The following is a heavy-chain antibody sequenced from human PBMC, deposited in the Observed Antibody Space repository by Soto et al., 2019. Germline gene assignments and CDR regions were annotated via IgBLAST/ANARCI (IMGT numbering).Heavy chain of an antibody. D-gene: IGHD3-3*01. CDR1: GFTFGGYA. CDR2: IRSKAYGGTT. Sequence: GGSLRLSCTASGFTFGGYAMSWVRQAPGKGLEWLGFIRSKAYGGTTEYAASVKGRFTISRDDSKSIAYLQMSSLKTEDTAVYYCSRVNDFWSGYYTSSFDYWGQGTPVTVSS. J-gene: IGHJ4*02. V-gene: IGHV3-49*04. CDR3: SRVNDFWSGYYTSSFDY.